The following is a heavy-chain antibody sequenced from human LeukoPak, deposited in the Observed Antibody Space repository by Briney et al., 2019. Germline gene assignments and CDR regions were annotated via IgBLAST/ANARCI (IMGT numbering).Heavy chain of an antibody. V-gene: IGHV4-59*01. Sequence: PSETLSLTCTVSGVSINSYYWSWIRQPPGKGLEWIGYIYYSGSTNYNPSLKSRVTISLDTSKNQFSLKLSSVTAADTAVYYCARDAIVGATNWFDPWGQGTLVTVSS. CDR1: GVSINSYY. D-gene: IGHD1-26*01. J-gene: IGHJ5*02. CDR2: IYYSGST. CDR3: ARDAIVGATNWFDP.